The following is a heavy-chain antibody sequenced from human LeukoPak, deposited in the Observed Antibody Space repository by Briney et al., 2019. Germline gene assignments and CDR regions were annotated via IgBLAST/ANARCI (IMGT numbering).Heavy chain of an antibody. J-gene: IGHJ6*03. CDR1: GGSISSYY. Sequence: SETPSLTCTVSGGSISSYYWSWIRQPPGMGLGWIGYIYYSGSTNYNPSLKSRVTISVDTSKNQFSLKLSSVTAADTAVYYCAARTTYYYYMDVWGKGTTVTVSS. D-gene: IGHD1-1*01. CDR2: IYYSGST. CDR3: AARTTYYYYMDV. V-gene: IGHV4-59*01.